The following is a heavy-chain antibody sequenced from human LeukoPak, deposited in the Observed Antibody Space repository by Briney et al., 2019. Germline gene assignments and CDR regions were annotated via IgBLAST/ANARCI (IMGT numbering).Heavy chain of an antibody. CDR3: ATSFRGVLDY. D-gene: IGHD2/OR15-2a*01. Sequence: SETLSLTCTVSGGSISSFYWSWIRQPPGKGLEWIGYIYYSGSTNYNPSLKSRVTLSVDTSKNQFSLKLNSVTAADTAVYYCATSFRGVLDYWGQETLVTVSS. CDR2: IYYSGST. CDR1: GGSISSFY. J-gene: IGHJ4*02. V-gene: IGHV4-59*01.